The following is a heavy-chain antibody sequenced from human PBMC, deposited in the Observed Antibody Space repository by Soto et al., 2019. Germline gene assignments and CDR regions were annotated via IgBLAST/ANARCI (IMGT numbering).Heavy chain of an antibody. Sequence: ASVKVSCKASGGTFSSYAISWVRQAPGQGLEWMGGIIPIFGTANYAQKFQGRVTITADESTSTAYMELSSLRSEDTAVYYCAREPITMVRGVLYYYYGMDVWGQGTTVTVSS. V-gene: IGHV1-69*13. J-gene: IGHJ6*02. CDR3: AREPITMVRGVLYYYYGMDV. CDR2: IIPIFGTA. CDR1: GGTFSSYA. D-gene: IGHD3-10*01.